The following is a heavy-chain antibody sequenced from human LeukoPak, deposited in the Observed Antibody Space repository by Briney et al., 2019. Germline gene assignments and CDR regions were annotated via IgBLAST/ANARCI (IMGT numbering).Heavy chain of an antibody. V-gene: IGHV3-21*01. CDR2: ISSSSSYI. CDR1: GFTFSHYS. CDR3: AREGCSTSCPDYYYYGMDV. Sequence: PGGSLRLSCVASGFTFSHYSMNWVRQAPGKGLEWVSSISSSSSYIYYADSVKGRFTISRDNAKNSLYLQMNSLRAEDTAVYYCAREGCSTSCPDYYYYGMDVWGQGTTVTVSS. D-gene: IGHD2-2*01. J-gene: IGHJ6*02.